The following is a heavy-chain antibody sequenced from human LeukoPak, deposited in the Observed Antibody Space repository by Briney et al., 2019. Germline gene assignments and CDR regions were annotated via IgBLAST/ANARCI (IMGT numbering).Heavy chain of an antibody. Sequence: SVKVSCKASGGTFSSYAISWVRQAPGQGLEWMGGIIPIFGTANYAQKFQGRATITTDESTSTAYMELSSLRSEDTAVYYCATVGYCSSTSCYPPLYWGQGTLVTVSS. CDR2: IIPIFGTA. CDR3: ATVGYCSSTSCYPPLY. D-gene: IGHD2-2*01. CDR1: GGTFSSYA. V-gene: IGHV1-69*05. J-gene: IGHJ4*02.